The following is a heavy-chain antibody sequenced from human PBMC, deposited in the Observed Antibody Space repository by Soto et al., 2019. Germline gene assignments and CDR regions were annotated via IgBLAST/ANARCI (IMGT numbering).Heavy chain of an antibody. D-gene: IGHD3-10*02. CDR1: GYSFTSYW. CDR3: ARNFGRVSNNYVAPDY. Sequence: GESLKISCKGSGYSFTSYWIGWVRQMPGKGLEWMAIIFPGDSNTRYSPSFEGQVTISADKSISTAYLQWSSLKASDTAMYYCARNFGRVSNNYVAPDYWGQGTLVTVSS. CDR2: IFPGDSNT. V-gene: IGHV5-51*01. J-gene: IGHJ4*02.